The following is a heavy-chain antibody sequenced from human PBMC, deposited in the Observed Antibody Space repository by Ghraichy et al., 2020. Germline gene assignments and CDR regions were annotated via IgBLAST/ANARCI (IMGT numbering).Heavy chain of an antibody. Sequence: GGSLRLSCAASRFTFSNTWMSWVRQAPGKGLEWVGRIRSKTDGGTTDYAAPVEGRFTISRDDSRNTLYLQMNSLKTEDTAVYYCTTGGYVGRYFQHWGQGTLVTVSS. CDR3: TTGGYVGRYFQH. D-gene: IGHD5-12*01. CDR1: RFTFSNTW. J-gene: IGHJ1*01. CDR2: IRSKTDGGTT. V-gene: IGHV3-15*01.